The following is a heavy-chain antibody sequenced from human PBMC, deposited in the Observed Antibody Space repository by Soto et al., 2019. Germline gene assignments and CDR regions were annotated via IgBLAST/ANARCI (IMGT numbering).Heavy chain of an antibody. CDR1: GFTFSSYA. V-gene: IGHV3-30*04. D-gene: IGHD6-13*01. Sequence: GGSLRLSCAASGFTFSSYAMHWVRPVPGKGLEWVAFISYDGSNKYYADSVKGRFTISRDNSKNTLYLQMNSLRAEDTAVYYCAKAYSSSSSYYGMDVWGQGTTVTVSS. J-gene: IGHJ6*02. CDR3: AKAYSSSSSYYGMDV. CDR2: ISYDGSNK.